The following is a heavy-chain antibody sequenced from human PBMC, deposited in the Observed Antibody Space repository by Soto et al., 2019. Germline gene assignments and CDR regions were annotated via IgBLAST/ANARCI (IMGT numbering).Heavy chain of an antibody. V-gene: IGHV3-30*03. CDR2: ISYDGSNK. Sequence: QVQLVESGGGVVQPGRSLRLSCAASGFTFSSYGMHWVRQAPGKGLEWVAVISYDGSNKYYADSVKGRFTISRDNSKSTLYLQMNSLRAEGTAVYYCAEMCSNGVCQPREGYFDYWGQGTLVTVSS. CDR3: AEMCSNGVCQPREGYFDY. CDR1: GFTFSSYG. D-gene: IGHD2-8*01. J-gene: IGHJ4*02.